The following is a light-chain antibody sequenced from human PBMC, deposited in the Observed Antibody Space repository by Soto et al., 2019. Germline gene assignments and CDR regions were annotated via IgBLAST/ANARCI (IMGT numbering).Light chain of an antibody. CDR1: SSDVGDYDY. CDR2: DVT. CDR3: SSYSSSSTHVV. V-gene: IGLV2-14*03. J-gene: IGLJ3*02. Sequence: QSALTQPASVSGSPGSWITISCTGTSSDVGDYDYVSWYQQYPGKVPKLMLYDVTNRPSGISNRFSGSKSGNTASLTISGLQAEDEAHYDCSSYSSSSTHVVFGGGTKLTVL.